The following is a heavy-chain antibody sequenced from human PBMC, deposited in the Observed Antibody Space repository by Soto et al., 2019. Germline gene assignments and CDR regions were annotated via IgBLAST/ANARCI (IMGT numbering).Heavy chain of an antibody. CDR2: ISAHNGNT. J-gene: IGHJ4*02. Sequence: QVHLVQSGAEVKKPGASVKVSCKASGYTFTSYGITWVRQAPGQGLEWMGWISAHNGNTDYAQKLQGRVIVTTDTSPSTSYMELRLLISDDTALYYCARGMYGDYWCQGALVTVSS. CDR1: GYTFTSYG. D-gene: IGHD2-8*01. CDR3: ARGMYGDY. V-gene: IGHV1-18*01.